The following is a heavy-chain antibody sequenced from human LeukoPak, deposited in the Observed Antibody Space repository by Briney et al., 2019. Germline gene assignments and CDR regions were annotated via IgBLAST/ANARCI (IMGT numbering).Heavy chain of an antibody. D-gene: IGHD2-2*01. CDR3: ARSAPTSYCSSTSCYGGWFDP. J-gene: IGHJ5*02. V-gene: IGHV1-2*04. Sequence: ASVKVSCKASGYTFTGYYMHWVRQAPGQGLEWMGWINPNSGGTNYAQKFQGWVTMTRDTSISTAYMELSRLRSDDTAVYYCARSAPTSYCSSTSCYGGWFDPWGQGTLVTVSS. CDR2: INPNSGGT. CDR1: GYTFTGYY.